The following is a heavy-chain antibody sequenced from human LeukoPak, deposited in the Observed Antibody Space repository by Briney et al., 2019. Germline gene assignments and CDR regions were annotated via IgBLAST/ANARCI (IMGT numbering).Heavy chain of an antibody. CDR3: ASYMGPRWFDP. J-gene: IGHJ5*02. CDR2: IYTSGNT. Sequence: SETLSLTCTVSGGSISSYYWSWIRQPAGKGLEWIGRIYTSGNTNYNPSLKSRVTISVYTSKNQFSLKLSSVTAADTAVYYCASYMGPRWFDPWGQGTLVTVSS. V-gene: IGHV4-4*07. CDR1: GGSISSYY.